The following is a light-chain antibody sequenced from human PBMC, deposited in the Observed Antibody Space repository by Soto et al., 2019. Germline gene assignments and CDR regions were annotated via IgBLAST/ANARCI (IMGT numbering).Light chain of an antibody. J-gene: IGKJ1*01. Sequence: DIVVTQSPDSLAVSLGERATINCKSSQTLLYRYSKKNYLACYTHKPGQPPNLLIYGASTRESGVPDRFSGSGSETDFTLTISILQAEDVAVYYSQQYYTIPCTFGQGTRLEIK. CDR1: QTLLYRYSKKNY. CDR3: QQYYTIPCT. CDR2: GAS. V-gene: IGKV4-1*01.